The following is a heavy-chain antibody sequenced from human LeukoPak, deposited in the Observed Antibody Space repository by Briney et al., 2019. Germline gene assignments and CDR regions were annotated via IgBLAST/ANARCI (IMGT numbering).Heavy chain of an antibody. V-gene: IGHV3-74*01. D-gene: IGHD5-18*01. CDR3: AREKREKYSYGLDY. J-gene: IGHJ4*02. CDR2: TIIDGIST. CDR1: GFTLSSYW. Sequence: TGGSLRVSCAAPGFTLSSYWMHWVRQAPGKGLVWVSHTIIDGISTSYADSLKSPVTTSTENAKNTLYLQMNSLRAEDTGVYYCAREKREKYSYGLDYWGQGTLVTVSS.